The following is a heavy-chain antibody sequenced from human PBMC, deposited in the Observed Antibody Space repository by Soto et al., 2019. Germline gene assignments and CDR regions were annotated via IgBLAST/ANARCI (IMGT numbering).Heavy chain of an antibody. CDR1: GYTFTSYG. J-gene: IGHJ6*02. D-gene: IGHD3-22*01. CDR3: ARGLSVIEDEDYYYGMDV. Sequence: ASVKVSCKASGYTFTSYGISWVRQAPGQGLEWMGWISAYNGNTNYAQKLQGRVTMTTDTSTSTAYMELRSLRSDDTAVYYCARGLSVIEDEDYYYGMDVWGQGTTVTVSS. V-gene: IGHV1-18*01. CDR2: ISAYNGNT.